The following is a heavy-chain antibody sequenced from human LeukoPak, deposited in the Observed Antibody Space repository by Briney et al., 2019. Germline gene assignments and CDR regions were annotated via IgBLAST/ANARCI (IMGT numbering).Heavy chain of an antibody. CDR2: INPNGGST. CDR1: GYTFTSYY. CDR3: ARDAPYGEPGGGYYYGMDV. V-gene: IGHV1-46*01. J-gene: IGHJ6*02. D-gene: IGHD4-17*01. Sequence: GASVKVSCKASGYTFTSYYMHWVRQAPGQGLEWMGIINPNGGSTSYAQKFQGRVTTTRDTSTSTVYIELSSLRSEDTAVYYCARDAPYGEPGGGYYYGMDVWGQGTAVTVSS.